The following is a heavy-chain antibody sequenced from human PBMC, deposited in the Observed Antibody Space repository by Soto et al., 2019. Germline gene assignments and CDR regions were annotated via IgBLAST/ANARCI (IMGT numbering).Heavy chain of an antibody. D-gene: IGHD3-3*01. J-gene: IGHJ5*02. CDR2: MNPNSGNT. V-gene: IGHV1-8*01. Sequence: AASVKVSCKASGYTFTSYDINWVRQATGQGLEWMGWMNPNSGNTGYAQKFQGRVTMTRNTSISTAYMELSSLRSEDTAVYYCARGRASRTYYDFWSGYYTVWFDPWGQGTLVTVSS. CDR1: GYTFTSYD. CDR3: ARGRASRTYYDFWSGYYTVWFDP.